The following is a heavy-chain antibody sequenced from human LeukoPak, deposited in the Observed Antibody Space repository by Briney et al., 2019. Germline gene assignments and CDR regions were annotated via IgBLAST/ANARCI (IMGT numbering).Heavy chain of an antibody. V-gene: IGHV1-18*01. CDR2: ISAYNGNT. D-gene: IGHD3-22*01. CDR3: ARVTYYYDSSDPAWFDP. CDR1: GYTFTSYG. J-gene: IGHJ5*02. Sequence: ASVKVSCKASGYTFTSYGISWVRQAPGQGLEWMGRISAYNGNTNYAQKLQGRVTMTTDTSTSTAYMELRSLRSVDTAVYYCARVTYYYDSSDPAWFDPWGQGTLVTVSS.